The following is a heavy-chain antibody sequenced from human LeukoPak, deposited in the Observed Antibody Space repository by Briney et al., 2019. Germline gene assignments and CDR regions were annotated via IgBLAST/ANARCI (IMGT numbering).Heavy chain of an antibody. CDR2: INPSGGST. V-gene: IGHV1-46*01. Sequence: ASVKVSCKASGYTFTSYHMHWVRQAPGQGLEWMGIINPSGGSTTYAQKFQGRVTMTRDTSTSTVYMELSSLRSDDTAVYYCVRSGSQAALLSSGGPGQYYYYGMDVWGQGTTVTVSS. J-gene: IGHJ6*02. CDR1: GYTFTSYH. CDR3: VRSGSQAALLSSGGPGQYYYYGMDV. D-gene: IGHD6-13*01.